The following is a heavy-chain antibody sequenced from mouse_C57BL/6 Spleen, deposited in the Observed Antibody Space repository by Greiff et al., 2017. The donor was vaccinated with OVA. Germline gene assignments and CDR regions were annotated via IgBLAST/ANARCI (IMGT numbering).Heavy chain of an antibody. CDR3: ARGGFAY. CDR1: GYTFTSYW. CDR2: IYPGSGST. V-gene: IGHV1-55*01. Sequence: QVQLQQPGAELVKPGASVKMSCKASGYTFTSYWITWVKQRPGQGLEWIGDIYPGSGSTNYNEKFMSKATLTVDTSSSPAYMQLSSLTSEDSAVYYCARGGFAYWGQGTLVTVSA. J-gene: IGHJ3*01.